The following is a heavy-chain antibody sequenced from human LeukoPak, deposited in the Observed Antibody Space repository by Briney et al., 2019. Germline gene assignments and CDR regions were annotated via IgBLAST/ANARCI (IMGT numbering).Heavy chain of an antibody. CDR2: IYYSGST. Sequence: SETLSLTCTVSGGSISSYYWSWIRQPPGKGLEWIGSIYYSGSTYYNPSLKSRVTISVDTSKNQFSLKLSSVTAADTAVYYCARASNYYDSSGYGDYFDYWGQGTLVTVSS. V-gene: IGHV4-39*07. CDR1: GGSISSYY. J-gene: IGHJ4*02. D-gene: IGHD3-22*01. CDR3: ARASNYYDSSGYGDYFDY.